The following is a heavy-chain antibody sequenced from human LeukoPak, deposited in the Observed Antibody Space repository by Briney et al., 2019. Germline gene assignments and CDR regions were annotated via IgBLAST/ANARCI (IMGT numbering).Heavy chain of an antibody. CDR3: TRQLPTAAANTRGYFEY. D-gene: IGHD2-2*01. Sequence: SETLSLTCSVSGGSISNADYYWGWIRQAPGKGLEWIGSIFYGERNHYNPFLKSRATMSVDTSKNQFSLKLTSVTAADAAMYYCTRQLPTAAANTRGYFEYWGQGAVVTVSS. CDR2: IFYGERN. CDR1: GGSISNADYY. J-gene: IGHJ4*01. V-gene: IGHV4-39*01.